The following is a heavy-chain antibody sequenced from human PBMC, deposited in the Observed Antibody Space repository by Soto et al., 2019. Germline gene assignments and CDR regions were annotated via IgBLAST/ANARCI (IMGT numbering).Heavy chain of an antibody. V-gene: IGHV4-30-2*01. Sequence: QLQLQESGSGLVKPSQTLSLTCAVSGGTISSGGYSWSWIRQPPGKGLEWIGYIYHSGSTYYNPSLKDRVTISVDRSKNQFSLKLSSVTAADTAVYYCARVGISGGDYPSFSFAYWGQGTLVTVSS. J-gene: IGHJ4*02. D-gene: IGHD4-17*01. CDR1: GGTISSGGYS. CDR2: IYHSGST. CDR3: ARVGISGGDYPSFSFAY.